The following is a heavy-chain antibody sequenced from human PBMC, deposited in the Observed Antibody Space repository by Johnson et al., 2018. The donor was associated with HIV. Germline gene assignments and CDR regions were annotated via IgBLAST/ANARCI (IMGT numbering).Heavy chain of an antibody. CDR1: GFTFSSYT. J-gene: IGHJ3*01. Sequence: QVQLLESGGGVVQPGGSLRLSCAASGFTFSSYTMHWVRQAPGKGLEWVAVISYDGSNQYYADSVKGRFTISRDNSKNTLYLQMNSLRAEDTAVYYCAREGGVHCTGGVCYRSTDAFDFWGQGTMVTVSS. CDR2: ISYDGSNQ. D-gene: IGHD2-8*02. CDR3: AREGGVHCTGGVCYRSTDAFDF. V-gene: IGHV3-30*04.